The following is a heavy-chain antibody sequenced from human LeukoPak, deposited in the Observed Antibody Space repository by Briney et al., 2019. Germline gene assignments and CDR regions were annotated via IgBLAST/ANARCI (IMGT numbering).Heavy chain of an antibody. CDR3: AKEELGAFDI. Sequence: GGSLRLSCAASGFTFSDYYMSWIRQAPGKGLEWVAFIRYDGSNKYYADSVKGRFTISRDNSKNTLYLQMNSLRAEDTAVYYCAKEELGAFDIWGQGTMVAVSS. CDR1: GFTFSDYY. V-gene: IGHV3-30*02. D-gene: IGHD6-13*01. J-gene: IGHJ3*02. CDR2: IRYDGSNK.